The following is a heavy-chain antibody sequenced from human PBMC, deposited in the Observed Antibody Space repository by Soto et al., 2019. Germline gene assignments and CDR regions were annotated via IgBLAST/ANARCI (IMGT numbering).Heavy chain of an antibody. V-gene: IGHV3-30*18. D-gene: IGHD3-16*01. CDR1: GFTFSSYG. J-gene: IGHJ3*02. CDR2: ISYDGGNK. CDR3: AKDQGGPRSTLGLPLIDI. Sequence: PGGSLRLSCAASGFTFSSYGMHWVRQAPGKGLEWVAVISYDGGNKYYADSVKGRFTISRDNSKNTLYLQMNSLRAEDTAVYYYAKDQGGPRSTLGLPLIDIWGQGTMVTVSS.